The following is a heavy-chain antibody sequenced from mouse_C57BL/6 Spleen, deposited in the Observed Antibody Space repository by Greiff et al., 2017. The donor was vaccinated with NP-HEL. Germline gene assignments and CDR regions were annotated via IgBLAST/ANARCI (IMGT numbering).Heavy chain of an antibody. Sequence: QVHVKQPGAELVKPGASVKMSCKASGYTFTSYWITWVKQRPGQGLEWIGDIYPGSGSTNYNEKFKSKATLTVDTSSSTAYMQLSSLTSEDSAVYYCARSDYSNPYYYAMDYWGQGTSVTVSS. CDR3: ARSDYSNPYYYAMDY. V-gene: IGHV1-55*01. CDR1: GYTFTSYW. J-gene: IGHJ4*01. D-gene: IGHD2-5*01. CDR2: IYPGSGST.